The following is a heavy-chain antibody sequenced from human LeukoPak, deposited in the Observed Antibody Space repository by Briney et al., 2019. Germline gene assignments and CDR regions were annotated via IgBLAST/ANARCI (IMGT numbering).Heavy chain of an antibody. V-gene: IGHV4-59*08. CDR2: IYYSGST. Sequence: PSETLSLTCTVSGGXTSSYYWSWIRQPPGKGLEWIGYIYYSGSTNYNPSLKSRVTISVDTSKNQFSLKLTSVTASDTAVYYCAGSLNYGDYGQIGYWGQGTLVTVSS. J-gene: IGHJ4*02. CDR3: AGSLNYGDYGQIGY. CDR1: GGXTSSYY. D-gene: IGHD4-17*01.